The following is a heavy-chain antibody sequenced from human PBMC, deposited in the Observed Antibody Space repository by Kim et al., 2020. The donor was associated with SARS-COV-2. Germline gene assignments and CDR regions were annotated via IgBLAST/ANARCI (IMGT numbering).Heavy chain of an antibody. J-gene: IGHJ4*02. D-gene: IGHD4-17*01. CDR3: ARDINYGGDYFDY. Sequence: YADSLKGRFTISRDNSQNTLYLQMNSLRAEDTAVYYCARDINYGGDYFDYCGQGTLVTVSS. V-gene: IGHV3-33*01.